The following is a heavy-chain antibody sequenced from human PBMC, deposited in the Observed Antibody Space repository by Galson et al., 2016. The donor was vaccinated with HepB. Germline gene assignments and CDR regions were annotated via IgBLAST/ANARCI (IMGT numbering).Heavy chain of an antibody. CDR1: GASISSFY. CDR2: GYYIGST. Sequence: SETLSLTCSVSGASISSFYWSWIRQPPGKGLEWIGYGYYIGSTTYSPSLKSRVTISVDTSKNQISLNVTSATAADTAMYYCARITNGNTAHDAFDIWGQGTKVTVSS. V-gene: IGHV4-59*01. CDR3: ARITNGNTAHDAFDI. D-gene: IGHD1-1*01. J-gene: IGHJ3*02.